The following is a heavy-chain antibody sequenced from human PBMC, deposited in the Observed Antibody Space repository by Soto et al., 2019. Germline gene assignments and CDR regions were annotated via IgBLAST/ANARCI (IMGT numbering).Heavy chain of an antibody. D-gene: IGHD3-10*01. J-gene: IGHJ6*02. Sequence: ASVKVSCKASGYTFTGYYMHWVRQAPGQGLEWMGWINPNSGGTNYAQKFQGWVTMTRDTSISTAYMELSSLRAEDTAVYYCVRDREWFDDIYYYPGMDVWGQGTTVTVSS. CDR3: VRDREWFDDIYYYPGMDV. CDR2: INPNSGGT. CDR1: GYTFTGYY. V-gene: IGHV1-2*04.